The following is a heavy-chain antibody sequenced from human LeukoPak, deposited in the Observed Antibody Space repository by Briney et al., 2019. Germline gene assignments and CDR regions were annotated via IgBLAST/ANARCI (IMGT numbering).Heavy chain of an antibody. CDR3: ARLRVRGYGYGPWEGPTWLDY. CDR2: INHSGST. D-gene: IGHD5-18*01. CDR1: GGSFSGYY. Sequence: SETLSLTCAVYGGSFSGYYWSWIRQPPGKGLEWIGEINHSGSTNYNPSLKSRVTISVDTSKNQFSLRLSSVTAADTAVYYCARLRVRGYGYGPWEGPTWLDYWGQGTLVTVSS. V-gene: IGHV4-34*01. J-gene: IGHJ4*02.